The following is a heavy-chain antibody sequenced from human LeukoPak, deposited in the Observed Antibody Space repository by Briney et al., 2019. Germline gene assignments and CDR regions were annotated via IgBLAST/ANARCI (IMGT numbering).Heavy chain of an antibody. CDR1: GFTFSSYW. CDR2: IKQDGSEK. CDR3: AKLLYYYDSSQPY. Sequence: GGSLRLSCAASGFTFSSYWMSWVRQAPGKGLEWVANIKQDGSEKYYVDSVKGRFTISRDNSKNTLYLQMNSLRAEDTAVYYCAKLLYYYDSSQPYWGQGTLVTVSS. D-gene: IGHD3-22*01. V-gene: IGHV3-7*03. J-gene: IGHJ4*02.